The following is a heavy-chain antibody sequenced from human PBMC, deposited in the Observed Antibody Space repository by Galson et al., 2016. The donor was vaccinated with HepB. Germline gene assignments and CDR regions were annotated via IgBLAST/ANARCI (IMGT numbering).Heavy chain of an antibody. J-gene: IGHJ4*01. CDR3: AKSSRGYCVGGSCQWFYFDS. CDR2: IWYDGSEK. Sequence: SLRLSCAASGFTFSTYGMHWVRQAPGKGLEWVAVIWYDGSEKYYADSVKGRFTISRDNSKNTLYLQMNSLRVEDTAVYYCAKSSRGYCVGGSCQWFYFDSWGHGTLVTVSS. V-gene: IGHV3-33*03. CDR1: GFTFSTYG. D-gene: IGHD2-15*01.